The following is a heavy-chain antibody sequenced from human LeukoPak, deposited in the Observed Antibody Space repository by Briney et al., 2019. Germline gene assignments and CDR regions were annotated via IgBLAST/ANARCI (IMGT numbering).Heavy chain of an antibody. D-gene: IGHD1-26*01. CDR3: ARPSPYSGSYEDAFDI. CDR2: INPGDSDT. Sequence: GESLKISCKGSGYSFTSYWIGWVRQMPGKGLEWMGIINPGDSDTRYSPSFQGQVTISADKSISTAYLQWSSLKASDTAMYYRARPSPYSGSYEDAFDIWGQGTMVTVSS. J-gene: IGHJ3*02. CDR1: GYSFTSYW. V-gene: IGHV5-51*01.